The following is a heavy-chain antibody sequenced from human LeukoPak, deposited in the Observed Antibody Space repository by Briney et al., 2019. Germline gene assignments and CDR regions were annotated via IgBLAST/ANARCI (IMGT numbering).Heavy chain of an antibody. CDR1: GYTFTGYY. Sequence: ASVQVSCKAPGYTFTGYYMHWVRQAPGQGLEWMGWMNPNSGNTGYAQKFQGRVTMTRNTSISTAYMELSSLRSEDTAVYYCARWPHYYGSGSYSRIRDYWGQGTLVTVSS. V-gene: IGHV1-8*02. J-gene: IGHJ4*02. D-gene: IGHD3-10*01. CDR3: ARWPHYYGSGSYSRIRDY. CDR2: MNPNSGNT.